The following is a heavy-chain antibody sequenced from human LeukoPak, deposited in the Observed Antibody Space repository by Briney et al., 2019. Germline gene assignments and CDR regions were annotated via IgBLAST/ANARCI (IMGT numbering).Heavy chain of an antibody. J-gene: IGHJ5*02. V-gene: IGHV3-48*03. Sequence: GGSLRLSCAASGFTFSSYEMNWVRQAPGKGLEWVSYISSSSTIYYADSVKGRFTISRDNAKNSLYLQMNSLRAEDTAVYYCARDALLRYFDWSPSWFDPWGQGTLVTVSS. D-gene: IGHD3-9*01. CDR3: ARDALLRYFDWSPSWFDP. CDR1: GFTFSSYE. CDR2: ISSSSTI.